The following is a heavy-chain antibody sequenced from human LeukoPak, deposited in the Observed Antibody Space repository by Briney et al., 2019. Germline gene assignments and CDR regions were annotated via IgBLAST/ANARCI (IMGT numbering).Heavy chain of an antibody. CDR3: AREHRSSKYFDS. V-gene: IGHV4-39*02. D-gene: IGHD6-6*01. Sequence: SETLSLTCSVSGGSIAVNHYYWGWIRQPPGKGLEWIGSGLYTGNTYSNPSLRSRVTISVDTAKNEFSLKMNSVTAADTAVYYCAREHRSSKYFDSWGQGALMIVSS. CDR2: GLYTGNT. J-gene: IGHJ4*02. CDR1: GGSIAVNHYY.